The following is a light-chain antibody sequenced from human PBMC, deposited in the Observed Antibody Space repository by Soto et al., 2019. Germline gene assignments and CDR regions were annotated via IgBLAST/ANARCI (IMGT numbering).Light chain of an antibody. J-gene: IGKJ4*01. CDR3: QHIDSSPVT. CDR2: SAS. Sequence: DIQLTQSPAFLSASVGDKVTITCRASQGISTFLAWYQQKPGKAPNLLIYSASTLQSGVPPRFSGSGSGTEFTLTISSLPPEDFATYFCQHIDSSPVTFGGGTKVEMK. CDR1: QGISTF. V-gene: IGKV1-9*01.